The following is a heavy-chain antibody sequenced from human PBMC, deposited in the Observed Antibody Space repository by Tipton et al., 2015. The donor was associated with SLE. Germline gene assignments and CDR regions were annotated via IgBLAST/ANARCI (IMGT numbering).Heavy chain of an antibody. CDR2: IYSGGST. CDR1: GFTVSSNY. D-gene: IGHD2-2*01. CDR3: ARSGVVWWYFDL. V-gene: IGHV3-53*04. Sequence: GSLRLSCAASGFTVSSNYMSWVRQAPGKGLEWVSVIYSGGSTYYADSVKGRFTISRHNSKNTLYLQMNSLRSEDTTVYYCARSGVVWWYFDLSGRASLVTVSS. J-gene: IGHJ2*01.